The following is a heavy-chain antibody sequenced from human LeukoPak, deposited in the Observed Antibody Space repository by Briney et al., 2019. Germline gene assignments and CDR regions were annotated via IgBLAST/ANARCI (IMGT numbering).Heavy chain of an antibody. CDR3: ARLGGYDSSGYFYYFDY. CDR2: IYYSGST. V-gene: IGHV4-39*01. J-gene: IGHJ4*02. D-gene: IGHD3-22*01. Sequence: PSETLSVTCTVSGGSISSSSYYWGWIRQPPGKGLEWIGSIYYSGSTYHNPSLKSRVTISVDTSKNQFSLKLSSVTAADTAVYYCARLGGYDSSGYFYYFDYWGQGTLVTVSS. CDR1: GGSISSSSYY.